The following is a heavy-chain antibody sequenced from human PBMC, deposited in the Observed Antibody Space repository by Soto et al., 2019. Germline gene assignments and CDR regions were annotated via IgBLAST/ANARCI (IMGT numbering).Heavy chain of an antibody. V-gene: IGHV1-69*13. CDR2: IIPIFGTA. J-gene: IGHJ6*02. Sequence: GASVKVSCKASGGTFSSYAISWVRQALGQGLEWMGGIIPIFGTANYAQKFQGRVTTTADESTSTAYMELSSLRSEDTAVYYCARAPIVVVPAAPNVSHYYYGMDVWGQGTTVTVSS. D-gene: IGHD2-2*01. CDR3: ARAPIVVVPAAPNVSHYYYGMDV. CDR1: GGTFSSYA.